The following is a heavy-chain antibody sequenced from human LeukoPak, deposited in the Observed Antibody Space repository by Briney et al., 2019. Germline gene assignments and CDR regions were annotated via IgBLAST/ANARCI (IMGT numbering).Heavy chain of an antibody. CDR2: ISSSSTI. CDR3: ARALRPTNWFDP. D-gene: IGHD4-17*01. Sequence: GGSLRLSCAASGFTFSSYSMNWVRQAPGKGLEWVSYISSSSTIYYADSVKGQFTISRDNAKNSLYLQMNSLRAEDTAVYYCARALRPTNWFDPWGQGTLVTVSS. J-gene: IGHJ5*02. CDR1: GFTFSSYS. V-gene: IGHV3-48*04.